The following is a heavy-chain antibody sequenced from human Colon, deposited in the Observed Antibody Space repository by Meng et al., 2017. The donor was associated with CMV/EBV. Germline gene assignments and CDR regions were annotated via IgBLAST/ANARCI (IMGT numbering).Heavy chain of an antibody. CDR3: ARELNVVVGLRWFDP. J-gene: IGHJ5*02. Sequence: SGFTVRDYYMSWIRQAPGKGLEWVSYISSSCTTIYYTDSVKGRFTISRDNAKNSLHLQMDSLRAEDTAVYYCARELNVVVGLRWFDPWGPGTLVTVSS. CDR2: ISSSCTTI. D-gene: IGHD1-26*01. CDR1: GFTVRDYY. V-gene: IGHV3-11*01.